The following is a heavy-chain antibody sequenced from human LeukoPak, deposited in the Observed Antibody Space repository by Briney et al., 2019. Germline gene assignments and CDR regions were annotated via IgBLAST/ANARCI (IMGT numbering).Heavy chain of an antibody. CDR2: IYPGDSDT. CDR3: ARQDGDYYCGSDY. J-gene: IGHJ4*02. V-gene: IGHV5-51*01. D-gene: IGHD3-22*01. CDR1: GYTFTSSW. Sequence: GESLKISCKGSGYTFTSSWIGWVRQMAGKGLEWMGMIYPGDSDTRYSPSFQGQVTISADRSISTAYLHWSSLKASDSAMYYCARQDGDYYCGSDYWGQGTLVTVSS.